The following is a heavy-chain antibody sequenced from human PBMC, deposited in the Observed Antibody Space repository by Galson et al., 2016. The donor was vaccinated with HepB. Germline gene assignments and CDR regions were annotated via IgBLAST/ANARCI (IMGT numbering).Heavy chain of an antibody. V-gene: IGHV4-4*02. Sequence: ETLSLTCAVSGDSISSSNWWSWVRQPPGKGLEWIGEIFHSVSTNYNPSLKSRVTISVDNSKNQFSLKLSSVTAADTAVYYCARHPRYNWNEGDYHYAMDVWGQGTTVTVSS. J-gene: IGHJ6*02. CDR3: ARHPRYNWNEGDYHYAMDV. CDR1: GDSISSSNW. D-gene: IGHD1-1*01. CDR2: IFHSVST.